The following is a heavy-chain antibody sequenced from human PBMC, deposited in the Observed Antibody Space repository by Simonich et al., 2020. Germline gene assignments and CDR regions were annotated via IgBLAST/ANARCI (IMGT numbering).Heavy chain of an antibody. J-gene: IGHJ4*02. D-gene: IGHD2-15*01. V-gene: IGHV1-8*03. CDR3: ARGRGGMSRGYVDY. CDR1: GYTFTSYD. Sequence: QVQLVQSGAEVKQPGASVKVSCKASGYTFTSYDINWVRQATGQGLGWMGWMNPNSGNKGYAQKFQGRGTITRNTSISTPYMEMSTLRSEDTAVYYCARGRGGMSRGYVDYWGQGTLVTVSS. CDR2: MNPNSGNK.